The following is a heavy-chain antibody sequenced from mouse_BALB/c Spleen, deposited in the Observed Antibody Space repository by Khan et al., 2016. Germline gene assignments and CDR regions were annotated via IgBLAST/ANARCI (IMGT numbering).Heavy chain of an antibody. CDR2: ISSGGST. V-gene: IGHV5-6-5*01. J-gene: IGHJ2*01. D-gene: IGHD2-1*01. Sequence: EVELVESGGGLVKPGGSLKLSCAASGFTFSSYTMSWVRQTPEKRLEWVASISSGGSTYYSDSLKGRFTIYRDNARNILYLQMSSLRSEDTAMSNCATEDYGNYGDYFDYWGQGTTRTVSS. CDR3: ATEDYGNYGDYFDY. CDR1: GFTFSSYT.